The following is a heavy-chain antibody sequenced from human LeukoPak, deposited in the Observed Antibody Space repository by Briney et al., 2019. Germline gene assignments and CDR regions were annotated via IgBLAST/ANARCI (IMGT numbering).Heavy chain of an antibody. J-gene: IGHJ5*02. CDR3: ARDYPQFDP. Sequence: PSETLSLTCAVSGYSISSGYYWGWIRQPPGKGLEWIGSIYHSGSTYYNPSLKSRVTISVDTSKNQFSLKLSSATAADTAVYYCARDYPQFDPWGQGTLVTVSS. CDR2: IYHSGST. V-gene: IGHV4-38-2*02. CDR1: GYSISSGYY.